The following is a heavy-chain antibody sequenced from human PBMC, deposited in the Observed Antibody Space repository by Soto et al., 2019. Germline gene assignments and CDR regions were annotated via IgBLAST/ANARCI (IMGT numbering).Heavy chain of an antibody. CDR1: GGSISSDDYY. CDR3: ARGDSSEGDPNWFDP. V-gene: IGHV4-30-4*02. Sequence: SETLSLTCTVSGGSISSDDYYWSWIRQPPGKGLEWIGYIYYSGSTYYNPSLKSRLTISVDTSKNQFSLKLSSVTAADTAVYYCARGDSSEGDPNWFDPWGQGTLVTVSS. J-gene: IGHJ5*02. CDR2: IYYSGST. D-gene: IGHD3-22*01.